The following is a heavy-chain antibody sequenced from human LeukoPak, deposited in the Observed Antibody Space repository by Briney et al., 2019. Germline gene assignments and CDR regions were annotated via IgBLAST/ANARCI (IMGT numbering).Heavy chain of an antibody. D-gene: IGHD3-9*01. J-gene: IGHJ4*02. CDR1: GGSFSGYY. CDR2: INHSGST. CDR3: ARALTDIDY. V-gene: IGHV4-34*01. Sequence: SETLSLTCAVYGGSFSGYYWSWIRQPPGKGLEWIGEINHSGSTNYNPSLKSRVTISVDTSKNQFSLKLSSVTAADTAVYYCARALTDIDYWGQGTLVTVSS.